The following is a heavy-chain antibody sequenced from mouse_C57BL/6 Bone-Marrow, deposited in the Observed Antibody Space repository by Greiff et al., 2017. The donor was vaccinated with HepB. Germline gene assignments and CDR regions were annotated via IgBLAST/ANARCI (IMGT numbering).Heavy chain of an antibody. CDR1: GFPITSGYY. V-gene: IGHV12-3*01. Sequence: VKLQESGPGLVKPSQSLFLTCSITGFPITSGYYWIWIRQSPGKPLEWMGYITHSGETFYNPSLQSPISITRETSKNQFFLHLNSVTTEDTAMYYCAEADDGYSPYAMDYWGQGTSVTVSS. CDR2: ITHSGET. D-gene: IGHD2-3*01. J-gene: IGHJ4*01. CDR3: AEADDGYSPYAMDY.